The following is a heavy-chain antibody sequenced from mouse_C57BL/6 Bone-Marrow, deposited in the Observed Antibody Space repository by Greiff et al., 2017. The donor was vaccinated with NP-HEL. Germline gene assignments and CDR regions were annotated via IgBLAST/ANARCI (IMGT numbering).Heavy chain of an antibody. CDR1: GYTFTSYW. J-gene: IGHJ1*03. V-gene: IGHV1-53*01. CDR3: ARRVYYGSSYDWYFDV. Sequence: QVQLKQPGTELVKPGASVKLSCKASGYTFTSYWMHWVKQRPGQGLEWIGNINPSNGGTNYNEKFKGKATFTADTSSNTAYMQLSSLTTEDSAIYYCARRVYYGSSYDWYFDVWGTGTTVTVSS. D-gene: IGHD1-1*01. CDR2: INPSNGGT.